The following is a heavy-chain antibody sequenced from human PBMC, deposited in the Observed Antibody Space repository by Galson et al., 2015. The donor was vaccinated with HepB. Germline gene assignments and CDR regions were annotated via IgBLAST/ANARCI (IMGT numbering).Heavy chain of an antibody. J-gene: IGHJ4*02. CDR2: IKPDGSEK. V-gene: IGHV3-7*03. Sequence: SLRLSCAASGLTFSFCWMNWVRQAPGKGLEWVAHIKPDGSEKFYVDSVKGRFTISRDNAKTSVFLQMNSLRAEDTAVYYCATGGGSGLDNWGQGSLVTISS. CDR1: GLTFSFCW. D-gene: IGHD3-10*01. CDR3: ATGGGSGLDN.